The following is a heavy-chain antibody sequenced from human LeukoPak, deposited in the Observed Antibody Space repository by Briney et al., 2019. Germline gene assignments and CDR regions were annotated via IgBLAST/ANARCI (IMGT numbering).Heavy chain of an antibody. CDR3: AKVGGVSSGYRGNFDY. Sequence: GGSLRLSCAASGFTFSSYAMSWVRQAPGKGLEWVSAISGSGGSTYYADSVKGRFTISRDNSKNMPYLQMNSLRAEDTAIYYCAKVGGVSSGYRGNFDYWGQGTLVTVSS. CDR2: ISGSGGST. V-gene: IGHV3-23*01. CDR1: GFTFSSYA. D-gene: IGHD3-22*01. J-gene: IGHJ4*02.